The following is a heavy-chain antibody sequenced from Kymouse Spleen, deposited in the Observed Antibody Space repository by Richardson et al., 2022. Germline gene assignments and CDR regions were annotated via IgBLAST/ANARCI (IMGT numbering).Heavy chain of an antibody. CDR1: GGSISSSSYY. J-gene: IGHJ6*02. V-gene: IGHV4-39*01. CDR2: IYYSGST. Sequence: QLQLQESGPGLVKPSETLSLTCTVSGGSISSSSYYWGWIRQPPGKGLEWIGSIYYSGSTYYNPSLKSRVTISVDTSKNQFSLKLSSVTAADTAVYYCARGHSSSWYNGYYYYGMDVWGQGTTVTVSS. D-gene: IGHD6-13*01. CDR3: ARGHSSSWYNGYYYYGMDV.